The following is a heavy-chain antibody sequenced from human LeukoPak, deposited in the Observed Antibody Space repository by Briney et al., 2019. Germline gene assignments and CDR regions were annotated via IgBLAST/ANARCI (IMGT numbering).Heavy chain of an antibody. CDR1: GGSFSSYY. Sequence: SETLSLTCTVSGGSFSSYYWSWIRQPPGKGLEWIGYIYYSGSTDYNPSLKSRVTISVETSKNQFSLNLSSVTAADTAVYYCARARWFHHYDILTGPRRAGAFDIWGQGTMVTVSS. CDR2: IYYSGST. V-gene: IGHV4-59*01. CDR3: ARARWFHHYDILTGPRRAGAFDI. D-gene: IGHD3-9*01. J-gene: IGHJ3*02.